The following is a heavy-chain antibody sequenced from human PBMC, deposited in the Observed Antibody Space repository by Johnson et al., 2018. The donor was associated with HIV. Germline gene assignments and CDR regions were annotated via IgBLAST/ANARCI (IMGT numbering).Heavy chain of an antibody. V-gene: IGHV3-48*04. CDR3: ARVEPIRRAIDAFDI. J-gene: IGHJ3*02. CDR1: GFTVSSNY. Sequence: MLLVESGGGLVQPGGSLRLSCAASGFTVSSNYMSWVRQAPGKGLEWVSGISWNSGSIGYADSVKGRFTISRDNAKNSLYLQLNSLRAEDTAVYYCARVEPIRRAIDAFDIWGQGTMVTVSS. CDR2: ISWNSGSI.